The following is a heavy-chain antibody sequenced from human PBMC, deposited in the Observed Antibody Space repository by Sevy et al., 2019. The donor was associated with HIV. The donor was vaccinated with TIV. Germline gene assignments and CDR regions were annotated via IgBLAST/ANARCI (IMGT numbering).Heavy chain of an antibody. J-gene: IGHJ5*02. V-gene: IGHV1-2*02. CDR1: GYTFTDYY. Sequence: ASVKVSCKASGYTFTDYYMYWVRQAPGQGLEWMGWINPNSGGTNYAQKFQGRVTMTRDTSISTAYMELRRLRSDDTAVYYCARDPSRAAEGWFDPWGQGTLVTVSS. D-gene: IGHD6-13*01. CDR3: ARDPSRAAEGWFDP. CDR2: INPNSGGT.